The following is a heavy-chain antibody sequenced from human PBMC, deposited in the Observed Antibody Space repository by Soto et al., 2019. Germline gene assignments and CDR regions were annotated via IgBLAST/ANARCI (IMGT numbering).Heavy chain of an antibody. J-gene: IGHJ3*02. CDR1: GGSFTSHW. Sequence: GESLKVSCKGSGGSFTSHWIAWVRQMPGKGLECMGIIYPRDSDTRYNPSFQGQITISVDSSISTAYLQWSSLKTSDTAFYYCAKTLVAGAFDIWGQGTMVTVSS. V-gene: IGHV5-51*01. CDR3: AKTLVAGAFDI. D-gene: IGHD2-8*02. CDR2: IYPRDSDT.